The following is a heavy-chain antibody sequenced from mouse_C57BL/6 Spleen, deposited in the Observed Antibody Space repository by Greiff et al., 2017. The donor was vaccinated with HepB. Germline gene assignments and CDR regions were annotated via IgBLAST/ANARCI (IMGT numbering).Heavy chain of an antibody. CDR3: ARRTTVGANGDLDV. J-gene: IGHJ1*03. CDR2: IDPNSGGT. CDR1: GYTFTSYW. D-gene: IGHD1-1*01. V-gene: IGHV1-72*01. Sequence: VQLQQSGAELVKPGASVKLSCKASGYTFTSYWMHWVKQRPGRGLEWIGRIDPNSGGTKYNEKFKSKATLTVDKSSSTAYMQLSSLTSEDSAVYFCARRTTVGANGDLDVWGTGTTVTVSS.